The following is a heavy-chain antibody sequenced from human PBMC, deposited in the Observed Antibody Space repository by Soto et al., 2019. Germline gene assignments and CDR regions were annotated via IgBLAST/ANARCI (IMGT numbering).Heavy chain of an antibody. CDR2: TSNSGGT. D-gene: IGHD5-18*01. CDR1: GDSISSYY. Sequence: SETLSHTCTVSGDSISSYYWSWIRQPPGKGLEWIGYTSNSGGTNYNPSLKSRVTISVDTSKNQFSLKLSSVTAADTAVYYCARERRYSYGYVWYYYGMDVWGQGTTVTVSS. CDR3: ARERRYSYGYVWYYYGMDV. V-gene: IGHV4-59*12. J-gene: IGHJ6*02.